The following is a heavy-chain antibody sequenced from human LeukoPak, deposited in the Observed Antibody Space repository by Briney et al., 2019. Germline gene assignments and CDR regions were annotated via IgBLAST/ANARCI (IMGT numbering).Heavy chain of an antibody. D-gene: IGHD3-3*01. Sequence: PSETLSLTCTVSGGSISSYHWSWIRQPPGKGLEWIGYIYYSGSTNYNPSLKSRVTISVDTSKNQFSLKLSSVTAADTAVYYCARGFLEWPAYYYYMDVWGKGTTVTVSS. J-gene: IGHJ6*03. CDR1: GGSISSYH. V-gene: IGHV4-59*01. CDR2: IYYSGST. CDR3: ARGFLEWPAYYYYMDV.